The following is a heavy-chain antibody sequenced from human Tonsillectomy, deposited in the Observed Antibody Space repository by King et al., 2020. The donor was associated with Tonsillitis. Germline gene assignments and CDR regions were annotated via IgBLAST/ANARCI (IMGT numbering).Heavy chain of an antibody. V-gene: IGHV4-38-2*01. CDR3: ARDSRMVRGVISHFDY. Sequence: VQLQESGPGLVKPSETLSLTCAVSGYSISSGYYWGWIRQPPGKGLEWIGSIYHSGSTYYNPSLKSRVTISVDTSKNQFSLKVSSVTAADTAVYYCARDSRMVRGVISHFDYWGQGTLVTVSS. J-gene: IGHJ4*02. D-gene: IGHD3-10*01. CDR2: IYHSGST. CDR1: GYSISSGYY.